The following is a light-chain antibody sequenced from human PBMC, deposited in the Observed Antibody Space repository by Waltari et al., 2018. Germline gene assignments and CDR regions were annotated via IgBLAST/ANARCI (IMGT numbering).Light chain of an antibody. CDR2: DAS. CDR1: QNIDIF. Sequence: TQSPPSLSASVGDTVTITCQASQNIDIFLNWYQQTPGKAPKLLIYDASNLHTGVPTRFSGSGSGRHFTLTISSLQPDDIATYYCQQYHTLPPAFGGGTKVEIK. J-gene: IGKJ4*01. CDR3: QQYHTLPPA. V-gene: IGKV1-33*01.